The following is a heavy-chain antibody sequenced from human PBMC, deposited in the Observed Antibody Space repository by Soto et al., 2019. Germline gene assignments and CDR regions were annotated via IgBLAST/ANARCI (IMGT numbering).Heavy chain of an antibody. J-gene: IGHJ2*01. CDR2: ISSSSSYT. Sequence: QVQLVESGGGLVKPGGSLRLSCAASGFTFSDYYMSCIRQAPGKGRARVSYISSSSSYTNYADSVQARFTIARDNAKNSLYLQLNSLRAEDTAVYHCAGGPIQLLHIGYFDLWGRVTLVTVSS. CDR1: GFTFSDYY. V-gene: IGHV3-11*06. CDR3: AGGPIQLLHIGYFDL. D-gene: IGHD5-18*01.